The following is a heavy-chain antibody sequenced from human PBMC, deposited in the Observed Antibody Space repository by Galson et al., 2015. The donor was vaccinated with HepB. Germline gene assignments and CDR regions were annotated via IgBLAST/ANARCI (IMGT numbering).Heavy chain of an antibody. CDR2: IYSSGIT. CDR1: GGSISNYY. J-gene: IGHJ4*02. V-gene: IGHV4-4*08. D-gene: IGHD3-10*01. CDR3: ARRRRRFGELE. Sequence: SETLSLTCNVSGGSISNYYWSWVRQPPGKGLEWIGYIYSSGITKYNPSLKSRVTISVDTSKNQFSLKLSSVTAADTAVYYCARRRRRFGELEWGQGTLVTVSS.